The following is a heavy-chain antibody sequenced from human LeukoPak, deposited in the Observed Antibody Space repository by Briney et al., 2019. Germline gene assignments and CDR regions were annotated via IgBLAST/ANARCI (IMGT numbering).Heavy chain of an antibody. CDR1: GFTFSSYD. J-gene: IGHJ4*02. CDR2: ISYDGSNK. V-gene: IGHV3-30*18. D-gene: IGHD2-2*01. CDR3: AKEMTLGYCSSTSCPIDY. Sequence: GRSLRLSCAASGFTFSSYDMHWVRQAPGKGLEWVAVISYDGSNKYYADSVKGRFTISRDNSKNTLYLQMNSLRAEDTAVYYCAKEMTLGYCSSTSCPIDYWGQGTLVTVSS.